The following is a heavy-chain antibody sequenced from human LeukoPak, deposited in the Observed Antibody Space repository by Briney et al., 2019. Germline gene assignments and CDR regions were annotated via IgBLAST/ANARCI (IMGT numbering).Heavy chain of an antibody. CDR1: GFTFSSYA. D-gene: IGHD4-17*01. CDR3: ARDTSTVTPDY. CDR2: ISGSGGST. Sequence: GGSLRLSCAASGFTFSSYAMSWVRQAPGKGLEGVSAISGSGGSTYYADSVKGRFTISRDNAKNSLYLQMNSLRAEDTAVYYCARDTSTVTPDYWGQGTLVTVSS. J-gene: IGHJ4*02. V-gene: IGHV3-23*01.